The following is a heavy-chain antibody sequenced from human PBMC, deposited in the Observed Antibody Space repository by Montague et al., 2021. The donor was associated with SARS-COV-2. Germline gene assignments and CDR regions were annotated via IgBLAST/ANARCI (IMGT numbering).Heavy chain of an antibody. Sequence: SETLSLTCAVYGGPFSDYHWTWIRQSPGEGLEWIGQINYGGSTKYNPSLKSRVTTSIDTSKNQFSLKLTSVTAADTAVYYCARGAPGYWGQGTLVTVSS. V-gene: IGHV4-34*01. CDR2: INYGGST. J-gene: IGHJ4*02. CDR3: ARGAPGY. CDR1: GGPFSDYH. D-gene: IGHD1-1*01.